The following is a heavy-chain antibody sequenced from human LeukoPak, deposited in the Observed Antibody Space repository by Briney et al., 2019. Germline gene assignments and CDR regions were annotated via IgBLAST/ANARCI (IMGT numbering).Heavy chain of an antibody. CDR1: GFTFSSYA. J-gene: IGHJ4*02. CDR3: AREDYTSAWYYFDY. V-gene: IGHV3-30*01. CDR2: ISYDGSNK. D-gene: IGHD6-19*01. Sequence: GGPLRLSCAASGFTFSSYAMHWVRQAPDKGLEWVAAISYDGSNKYYVDSVKGRFTISRDNSRSTLYLQMNSLRAEDRAVYYCAREDYTSAWYYFDYWGQGALVTVSS.